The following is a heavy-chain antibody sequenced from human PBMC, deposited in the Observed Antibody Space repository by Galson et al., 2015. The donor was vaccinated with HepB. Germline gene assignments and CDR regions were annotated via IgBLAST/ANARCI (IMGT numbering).Heavy chain of an antibody. V-gene: IGHV3-11*06. CDR1: EFTFSDYY. D-gene: IGHD3-10*01. Sequence: SLRLSCAASEFTFSDYYVSWIRQAPGKGLEWVSYISASSTHTNYADSVKGRFTISRDNAKNSLYLQMNSLRAEDTAVYYCARVRTTLVREVITNNWFDSWGQGTLVTVSS. CDR3: ARVRTTLVREVITNNWFDS. CDR2: ISASSTHT. J-gene: IGHJ5*01.